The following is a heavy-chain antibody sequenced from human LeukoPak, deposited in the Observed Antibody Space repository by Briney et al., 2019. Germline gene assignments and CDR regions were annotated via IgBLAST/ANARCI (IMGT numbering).Heavy chain of an antibody. V-gene: IGHV3-23*01. J-gene: IGHJ5*02. Sequence: TGGSLRLSCAASGFTFSTYSMNWVRQAPGKGLEWVSAISGSGGSSYYADSVKGRFTISRDNSKNTLYLQMNSLRAEDTAVYYCAKVGGYVIGWFDPWGQGTLVTVSS. D-gene: IGHD5-12*01. CDR1: GFTFSTYS. CDR2: ISGSGGSS. CDR3: AKVGGYVIGWFDP.